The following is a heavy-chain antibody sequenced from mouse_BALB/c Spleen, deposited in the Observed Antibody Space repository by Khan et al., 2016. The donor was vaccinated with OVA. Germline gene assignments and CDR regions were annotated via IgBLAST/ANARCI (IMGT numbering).Heavy chain of an antibody. CDR2: INPSSGYT. J-gene: IGHJ2*01. Sequence: VELVESGAELARPGASVKMSCKASGHTFSTYWIHWVKQRPGQGLEWIGYINPSSGYTYYNQRFNDKATLTADKSSSTAYMQLSSLTSEDSAVYYCARDRIDYWGQGTTLTVSS. CDR1: GHTFSTYW. V-gene: IGHV1-4*01. CDR3: ARDRIDY.